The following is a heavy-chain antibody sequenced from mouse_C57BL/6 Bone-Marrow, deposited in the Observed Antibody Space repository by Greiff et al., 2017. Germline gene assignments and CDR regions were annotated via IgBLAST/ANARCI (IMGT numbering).Heavy chain of an antibody. D-gene: IGHD1-1*01. J-gene: IGHJ2*01. CDR3: AGSVFDY. CDR1: GYTFTSYW. V-gene: IGHV1-59*01. CDR2: IDPSDSYT. Sequence: QVQLQQPGAELVRPGTSVKLSCKASGYTFTSYWMHWVKQRPGQGLEWIGVIDPSDSYTNYNQKFKGKATLTVDTSSSTAYMQLSSLTSEDSAVYYCAGSVFDYWGQGTTLTGAS.